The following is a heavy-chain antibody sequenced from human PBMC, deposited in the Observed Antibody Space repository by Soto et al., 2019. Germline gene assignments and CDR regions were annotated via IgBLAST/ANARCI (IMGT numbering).Heavy chain of an antibody. D-gene: IGHD4-17*01. V-gene: IGHV1-18*01. J-gene: IGHJ3*02. CDR1: GYTFTSYG. CDR3: AVLSYDYGSAFDI. Sequence: ASVKVTCKASGYTFTSYGISWVRQAPGQGLEWMGWISAYNGNTNYAQKLQGRVTMTTDTSTSTAYMELRSLRSDDTAVYYCAVLSYDYGSAFDIWGQGTMVTVSS. CDR2: ISAYNGNT.